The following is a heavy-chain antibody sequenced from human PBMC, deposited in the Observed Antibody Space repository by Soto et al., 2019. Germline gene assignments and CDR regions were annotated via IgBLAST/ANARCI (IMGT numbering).Heavy chain of an antibody. CDR2: IWYDGSNK. CDR1: GFTFSSYG. V-gene: IGHV3-33*01. D-gene: IGHD6-25*01. J-gene: IGHJ4*02. CDR3: ARDRRSRGFDY. Sequence: QVQLVESGGGVVQPGRSLRLSCAASGFTFSSYGMHWVRQAPGKGLEWVAVIWYDGSNKYYADSVQGRFTISRDNSKNTLHLQLTSLRAEDTAVYSCARDRRSRGFDYWGQGTLVTLSS.